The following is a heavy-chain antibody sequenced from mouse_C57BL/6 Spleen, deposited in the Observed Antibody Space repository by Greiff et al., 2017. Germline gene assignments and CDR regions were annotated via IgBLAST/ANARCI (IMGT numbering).Heavy chain of an antibody. CDR1: GFTFSSYT. Sequence: EVLLVESGGGLVKPGGSLKLSCAASGFTFSSYTMSWVRQTPEKRLEWVATISGGGGNTYYPDNAKNTLYLQMSSLRSEDTALYYCARHRGGALYCAMDYWGQGTSVTVSS. V-gene: IGHV5-9*01. J-gene: IGHJ4*01. CDR2: ISGGGGNT. D-gene: IGHD3-3*01. CDR3: ARHRGGALYCAMDY.